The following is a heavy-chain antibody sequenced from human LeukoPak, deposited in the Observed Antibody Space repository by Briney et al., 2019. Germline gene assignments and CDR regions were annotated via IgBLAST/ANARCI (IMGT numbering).Heavy chain of an antibody. CDR1: GFTFSDYY. Sequence: GGSLRLSCAASGFTFSDYYMSWIRQPPGKGLEWVSYISSSGSTIYYADSVKGRFTISRDNAKNSLYLQMNSLRADDTAIYYCAKVLVTAYYYYYAMDVWGQGTTVTVSS. J-gene: IGHJ6*02. D-gene: IGHD2-21*02. V-gene: IGHV3-11*01. CDR3: AKVLVTAYYYYYAMDV. CDR2: ISSSGSTI.